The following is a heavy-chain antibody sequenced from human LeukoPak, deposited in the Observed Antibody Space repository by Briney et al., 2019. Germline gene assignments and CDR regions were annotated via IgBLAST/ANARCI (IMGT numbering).Heavy chain of an antibody. J-gene: IGHJ4*02. V-gene: IGHV3-66*01. Sequence: GSLRLSCAASGFTVSSNYMSWVRQAPGKGLEWVSVIYSGGSTYYADSVKGRFTISRDNSKNTLYLQMNSLRAEDTAVYYCARDYSPRVYGGNYYFDYWGQGTLVTVSS. D-gene: IGHD4-23*01. CDR1: GFTVSSNY. CDR2: IYSGGST. CDR3: ARDYSPRVYGGNYYFDY.